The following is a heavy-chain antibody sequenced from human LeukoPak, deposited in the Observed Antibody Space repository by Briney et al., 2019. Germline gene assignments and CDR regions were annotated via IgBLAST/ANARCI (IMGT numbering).Heavy chain of an antibody. D-gene: IGHD5-24*01. CDR2: INPSIGST. CDR3: ARDPDGIQFDAFDI. V-gene: IGHV1-46*01. CDR1: GYTFTSYY. J-gene: IGHJ4*02. Sequence: ASVKVSCKAYGYTFTSYYMHGVRQAPGHGLEWIGIINPSIGSTNYAQKFQGRVPMTRDMSSRPVYVELSSLRSEDTAVYYCARDPDGIQFDAFDIWGQGTLVTVSS.